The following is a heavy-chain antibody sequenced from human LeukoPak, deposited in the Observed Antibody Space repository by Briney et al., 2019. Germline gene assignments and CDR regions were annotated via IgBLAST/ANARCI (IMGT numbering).Heavy chain of an antibody. CDR3: ARKSLRQNYFDY. Sequence: PSETLSLTCTVSGGSTSSYYWNWIRQPAGKGLEWIGRLHSSGSTNYSPSLKSRVTLSLDTSKNQFSLNLSSVTAADTAVYYCARKSLRQNYFDYWGQGILVTVSS. CDR2: LHSSGST. J-gene: IGHJ4*02. CDR1: GGSTSSYY. D-gene: IGHD5/OR15-5a*01. V-gene: IGHV4-4*07.